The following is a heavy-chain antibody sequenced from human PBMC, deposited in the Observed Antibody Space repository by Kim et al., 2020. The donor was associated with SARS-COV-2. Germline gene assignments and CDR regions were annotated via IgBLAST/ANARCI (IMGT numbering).Heavy chain of an antibody. J-gene: IGHJ6*02. CDR2: ISGDGGST. D-gene: IGHD6-13*01. CDR3: AKDKGFGAAAGTRGRDYYYGMDV. Sequence: GGSLRLSCAASGFTFDDYAMHWVRQAPGKGLEWVSLISGDGGSTYYADSVKGRFTISRDNSKNSLYLQMNSLRTEDTALYYCAKDKGFGAAAGTRGRDYYYGMDVWGQGTTVTVSS. V-gene: IGHV3-43*02. CDR1: GFTFDDYA.